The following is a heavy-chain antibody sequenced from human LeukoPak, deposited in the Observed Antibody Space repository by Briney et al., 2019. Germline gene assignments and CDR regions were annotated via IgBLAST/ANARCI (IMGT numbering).Heavy chain of an antibody. CDR3: ARDRRSGRGYSYGHSDY. D-gene: IGHD5-18*01. CDR1: GFTFSSYG. Sequence: GRSLRLSCAASGFTFSSYGMHWVRQAPGKGLEWVAVIWYDGSNKYYADSVKGRFTISRDNSKNTLYLQMNSLRAEDTAVYYCARDRRSGRGYSYGHSDYWGQGTLVTVSS. J-gene: IGHJ4*02. CDR2: IWYDGSNK. V-gene: IGHV3-33*01.